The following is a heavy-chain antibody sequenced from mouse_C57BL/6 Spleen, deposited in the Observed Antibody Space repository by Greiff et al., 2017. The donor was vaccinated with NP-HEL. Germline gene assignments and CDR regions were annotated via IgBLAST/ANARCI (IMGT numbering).Heavy chain of an antibody. CDR1: GYTFTSYW. CDR3: ASGNAMDY. V-gene: IGHV1-52*01. Sequence: VKLQQPGAELVRPGSSVKLSCKASGYTFTSYWMHWVKQRPIQGLEWIGNIDPSDSETHYNQKFKDKATLTVDKSSITAYLQLSSLTSEDAAVYYCASGNAMDYWGEGTSVTVSS. J-gene: IGHJ4*01. CDR2: IDPSDSET.